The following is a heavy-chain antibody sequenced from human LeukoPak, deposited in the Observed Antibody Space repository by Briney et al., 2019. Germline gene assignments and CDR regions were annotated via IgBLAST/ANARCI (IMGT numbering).Heavy chain of an antibody. CDR1: GFTFSSVW. D-gene: IGHD1-26*01. V-gene: IGHV3-7*01. J-gene: IGHJ4*01. CDR3: ARDQWEPRGFDY. CDR2: IKQDGSEK. Sequence: GGSLRLSCAASGFTFSSVWMSWVRQAPGKGLEWVANIKQDGSEKYYVDSVKGRFTISRDNAKNSLYLQINSLRAEDTAVYYCARDQWEPRGFDYWGHGTLVSVSS.